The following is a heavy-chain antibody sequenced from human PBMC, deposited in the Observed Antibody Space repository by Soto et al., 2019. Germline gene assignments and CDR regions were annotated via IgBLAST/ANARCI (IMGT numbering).Heavy chain of an antibody. D-gene: IGHD4-17*01. CDR3: ASDRDYAPEH. J-gene: IGHJ1*01. CDR2: ISSSSVFI. CDR1: GFTFSSQS. Sequence: EVQLVESGGSLVQPGESLRLSCAASGFTFSSQSMNWVRQAPGKGLEWISYISSSSVFIFYADSVKGRFTISRDNAKNFLYLQMNGLRDEDTAVYYCASDRDYAPEHWGQGTLVIVSS. V-gene: IGHV3-48*02.